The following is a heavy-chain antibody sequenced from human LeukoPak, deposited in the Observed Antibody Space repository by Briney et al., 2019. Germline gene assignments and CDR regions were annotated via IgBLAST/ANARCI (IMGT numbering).Heavy chain of an antibody. J-gene: IGHJ4*02. Sequence: GESLQISCKGSGYTFTSNWIVWVRQMPGKGLEWMGTIFPADSDTRYSPSFQGQIIISDDKTIDTAYLQWSSLKASDTAIYYCARLSGRGLDYWGQGTLVTVSS. V-gene: IGHV5-51*01. CDR3: ARLSGRGLDY. CDR2: IFPADSDT. D-gene: IGHD3-10*01. CDR1: GYTFTSNW.